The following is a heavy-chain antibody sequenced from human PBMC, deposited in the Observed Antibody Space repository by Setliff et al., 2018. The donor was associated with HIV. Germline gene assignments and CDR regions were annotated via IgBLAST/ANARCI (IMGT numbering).Heavy chain of an antibody. CDR1: GDSVSGYY. V-gene: IGHV4-59*02. CDR2: IYYTGST. J-gene: IGHJ4*02. Sequence: SETLSLTCTVSGDSVSGYYWTWIRQSPGKGLEWIGDIYYTGSTNFSPSLESRVTISLDTSKNQFSLKLSSVSAADTAMYYCARGNPDFDILTGYWSHYFDYWGQGRLVTVSS. CDR3: ARGNPDFDILTGYWSHYFDY. D-gene: IGHD3-9*01.